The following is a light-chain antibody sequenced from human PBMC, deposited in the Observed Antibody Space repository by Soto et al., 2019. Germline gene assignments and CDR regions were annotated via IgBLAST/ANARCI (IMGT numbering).Light chain of an antibody. J-gene: IGKJ2*01. Sequence: EIVMTQSPATLSVSPGERATLSCRASQSVSSNLAWYQQQPGQAPRLLIYGASIEATGIPARFSGRGSGTEFTLTISSLQSEDFAVYYCQQYNNWPPMYTFGQGTKLEIK. CDR1: QSVSSN. V-gene: IGKV3-15*01. CDR3: QQYNNWPPMYT. CDR2: GAS.